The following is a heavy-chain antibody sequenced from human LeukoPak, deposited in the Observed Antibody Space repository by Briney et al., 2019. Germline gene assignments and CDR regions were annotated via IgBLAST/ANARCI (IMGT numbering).Heavy chain of an antibody. Sequence: GGCLRLSCAASGFTVSNNYMSWVRQAPGKGLEWVSVIYSGGSTGYADSVRGRFTISRDNSENTVYLQMDSVRAEDTAMYYCARGRQGYGDYFCWGQGTRVTVSS. J-gene: IGHJ4*02. CDR3: ARGRQGYGDYFC. V-gene: IGHV3-53*01. CDR1: GFTVSNNY. CDR2: IYSGGST. D-gene: IGHD4-17*01.